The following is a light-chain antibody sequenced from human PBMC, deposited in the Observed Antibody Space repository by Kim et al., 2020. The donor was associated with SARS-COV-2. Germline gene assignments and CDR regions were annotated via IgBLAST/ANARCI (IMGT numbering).Light chain of an antibody. CDR3: GTWDSSLSAVV. J-gene: IGLJ2*01. CDR1: SSNIGNNY. V-gene: IGLV1-51*01. Sequence: GQKITISRTGSSSNIGNNYVSWFQHFPGPAPKPPIYDNNKRPSGIPDRFSGPKSGTSATLGITGLQTGDEADYYCGTWDSSLSAVVFGGGTQLTVL. CDR2: DNN.